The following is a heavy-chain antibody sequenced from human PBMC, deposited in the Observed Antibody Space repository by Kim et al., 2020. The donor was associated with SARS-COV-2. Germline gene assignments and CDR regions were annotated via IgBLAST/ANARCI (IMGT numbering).Heavy chain of an antibody. J-gene: IGHJ3*02. Sequence: SETLSLTCTVSGGSISSGGYYWSWIRQHPGKGLEWIGYIYYSGSTYYNPSLKSRVTISVDTSKNQFSLKLSSVTAADTAVYYCARDPEPRRWRAFDIWGQGTMVTVSS. CDR3: ARDPEPRRWRAFDI. CDR2: IYYSGST. D-gene: IGHD2-15*01. V-gene: IGHV4-31*03. CDR1: GGSISSGGYY.